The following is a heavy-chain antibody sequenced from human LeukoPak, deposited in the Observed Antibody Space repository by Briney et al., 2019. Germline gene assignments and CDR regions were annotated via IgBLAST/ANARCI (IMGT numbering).Heavy chain of an antibody. CDR1: GGSISSSSYY. CDR3: ARGWVRGVKSLADDAFDI. CDR2: IYYSGST. Sequence: PSETLSLTCTVSGGSISSSSYYWGWIRQPPGKGLEWIGSIYYSGSTYYNPSLKSRVTISVDTSKNQFSLKLSSVTAADTAVYYCARGWVRGVKSLADDAFDIWGQGTMVTVSS. J-gene: IGHJ3*02. D-gene: IGHD3-10*01. V-gene: IGHV4-39*07.